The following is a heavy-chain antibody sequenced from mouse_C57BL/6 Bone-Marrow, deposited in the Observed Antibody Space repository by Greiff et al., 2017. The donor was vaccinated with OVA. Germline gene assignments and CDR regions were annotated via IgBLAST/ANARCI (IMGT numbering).Heavy chain of an antibody. Sequence: VKVVASEGGLVQPGSSMKLSCTASVFTFSDYYMAWVRQVPEKGLEWVANINYDGSSTYYLDSLKSRFIISIDNAKNILYLQMSSLKSEDTATYYCARVSLRYGAMDYWGQGTSVTVSS. CDR3: ARVSLRYGAMDY. D-gene: IGHD1-1*01. J-gene: IGHJ4*01. CDR2: INYDGSST. CDR1: VFTFSDYY. V-gene: IGHV5-16*01.